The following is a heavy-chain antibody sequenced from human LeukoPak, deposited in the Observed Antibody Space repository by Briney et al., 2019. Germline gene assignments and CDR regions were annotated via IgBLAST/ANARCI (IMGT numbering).Heavy chain of an antibody. CDR3: ARVMYYYDSSGYYPGEMGY. CDR2: ISGSGGST. D-gene: IGHD3-22*01. CDR1: GFTFSSYA. J-gene: IGHJ4*02. V-gene: IGHV3-23*01. Sequence: GGSLRLSCAASGFTFSSYAMQWVRQAPGKGLEWVSAISGSGGSTYYADSVKGRFTISRDNSKNTLYLQMNSLRAEDTALYYCARVMYYYDSSGYYPGEMGYWGQGTLVTVSS.